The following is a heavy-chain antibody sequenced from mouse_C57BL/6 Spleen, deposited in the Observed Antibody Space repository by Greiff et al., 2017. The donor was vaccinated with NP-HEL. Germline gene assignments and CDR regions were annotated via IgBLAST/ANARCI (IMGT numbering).Heavy chain of an antibody. CDR3: ARGVYYYGSAWYFEV. D-gene: IGHD1-1*01. V-gene: IGHV1-22*01. CDR2: INPNNGGT. J-gene: IGHJ1*03. CDR1: GYTFTDYN. Sequence: VQLQQSGPELVKPGASVKMSCKASGYTFTDYNMHWVKQSHGKSLEWIGYINPNNGGTSYNQKFKGKATLTVNKSSSTAYMELRSLTSEDSAVYYCARGVYYYGSAWYFEVWGTGTTVTVSS.